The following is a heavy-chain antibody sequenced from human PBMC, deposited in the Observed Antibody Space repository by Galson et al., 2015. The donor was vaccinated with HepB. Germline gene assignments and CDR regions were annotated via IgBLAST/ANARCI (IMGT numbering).Heavy chain of an antibody. CDR2: ISTSSYFT. V-gene: IGHV3-11*06. Sequence: SLRLSCAASGFTFSDYYMNWIRQAPGKGLEWVLQISTSSYFTNYADSVKGRFTISRDNGKNSLYLQMNSLRADDTAIYYCARVPRGHAFDVWGQGTKVTVSS. CDR3: ARVPRGHAFDV. J-gene: IGHJ3*01. CDR1: GFTFSDYY.